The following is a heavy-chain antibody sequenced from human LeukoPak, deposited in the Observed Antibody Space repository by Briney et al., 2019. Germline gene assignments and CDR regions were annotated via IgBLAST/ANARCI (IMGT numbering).Heavy chain of an antibody. Sequence: SETLSLTCTVSGGSISSSSYYWGWIRQPPGKGLEWIGSIYYSGSTYYNPSLKSRVTISVDTSKNQFSLKLSSVTAADTAVYYCARLYDFWSGYQTPYWGQGTLVTVSS. V-gene: IGHV4-39*01. D-gene: IGHD3-3*01. CDR2: IYYSGST. CDR1: GGSISSSSYY. J-gene: IGHJ4*02. CDR3: ARLYDFWSGYQTPY.